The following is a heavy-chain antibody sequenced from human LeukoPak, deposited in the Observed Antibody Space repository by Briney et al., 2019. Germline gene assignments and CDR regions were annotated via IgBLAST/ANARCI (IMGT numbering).Heavy chain of an antibody. CDR2: ISSSSSYI. V-gene: IGHV3-21*01. CDR3: ARSPGATRSFDY. CDR1: GFSFDTYS. D-gene: IGHD1-1*01. Sequence: PGGSLRLSCAASGFSFDTYSMNWVRQAPGKGLEWVSSISSSSSYIYYADSVKGRFTISRDNAKNSLYMQMNSLRAEDTAVYYCARSPGATRSFDYWGQGALVTVSS. J-gene: IGHJ4*02.